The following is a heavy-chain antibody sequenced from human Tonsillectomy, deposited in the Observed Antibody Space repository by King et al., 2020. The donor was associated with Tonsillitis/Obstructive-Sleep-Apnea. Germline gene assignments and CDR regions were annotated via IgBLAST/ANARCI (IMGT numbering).Heavy chain of an antibody. CDR2: IIPIFATP. V-gene: IGHV1-69*01. CDR1: GGTFSSYA. CDR3: ATTGYNIGWRKF. J-gene: IGHJ4*02. D-gene: IGHD6-19*01. Sequence: VQLVQSGAEVKKPGSSVKVSCKASGGTFSSYAISWVRQAPGQGLEWMGDIIPIFATPNYAQKFQGRVTITADESTSTAYMELSSLTSEETAVYYCATTGYNIGWRKFWGQGTLVTVSS.